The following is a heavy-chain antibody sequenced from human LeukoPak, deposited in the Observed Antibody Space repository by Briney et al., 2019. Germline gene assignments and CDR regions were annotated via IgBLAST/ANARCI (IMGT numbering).Heavy chain of an antibody. CDR1: GFTFSSYS. V-gene: IGHV3-21*01. CDR2: ISSGRSYI. CDR3: AGEAGYCSGGSCYPDY. Sequence: GGSLRLSCAASGFTFSSYSMNWVRQAPGKGLEWVSSISSGRSYIYYADSVKGRFTISRDNAKNSLYLQMNSLRAEDTAVYYCAGEAGYCSGGSCYPDYWGQGTLVTVSS. D-gene: IGHD2-15*01. J-gene: IGHJ4*02.